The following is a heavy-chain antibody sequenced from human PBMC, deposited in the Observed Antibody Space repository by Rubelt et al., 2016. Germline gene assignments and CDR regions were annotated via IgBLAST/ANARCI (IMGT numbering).Heavy chain of an antibody. D-gene: IGHD6-19*01. J-gene: IGHJ4*02. CDR3: AKDSSSVAAPHSHFHY. Sequence: QVQLVESGGGVVQPGRSLRLSCAASGFTFSSFGMHWVRQAPGKGLEWVAIISYDGSNKYYADSVKGRFTISRDNFKNTLFLQMNSLRAEDTAVYYCAKDSSSVAAPHSHFHYWGQGTLVTVSS. CDR2: ISYDGSNK. CDR1: GFTFSSFG. V-gene: IGHV3-30*18.